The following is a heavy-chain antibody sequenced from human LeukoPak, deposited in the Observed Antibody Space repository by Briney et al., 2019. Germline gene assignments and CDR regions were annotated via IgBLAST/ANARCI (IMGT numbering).Heavy chain of an antibody. J-gene: IGHJ6*03. CDR1: GYTFTSYD. Sequence: GASVKVSCEASGYTFTSYDITWVRQAPGQGLEWLGWISAYNGNTNYAQKFQGRVTMTTDTSTSTAYMELRSLRSDDTAVYYCARRGGKNYGDYVLYYYYMDVWGKGTTLTVSS. V-gene: IGHV1-18*01. CDR2: ISAYNGNT. D-gene: IGHD4-17*01. CDR3: ARRGGKNYGDYVLYYYYMDV.